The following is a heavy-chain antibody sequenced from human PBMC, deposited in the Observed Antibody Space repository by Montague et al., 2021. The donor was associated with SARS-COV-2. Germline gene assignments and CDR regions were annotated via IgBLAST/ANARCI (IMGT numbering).Heavy chain of an antibody. CDR1: GFTFSSHW. CDR3: ARDSGQPLLYGSPYYYGMDV. Sequence: SLRLSCAASGFTFSSHWMSWVRQAPGKGLEWVANIKQDGSEKYYVDSVKGRFTISRDNAKNSLYLQMNSLRAEDTAVYYCARDSGQPLLYGSPYYYGMDVWGKGTTVTVSS. D-gene: IGHD2-2*02. CDR2: IKQDGSEK. J-gene: IGHJ6*04. V-gene: IGHV3-7*01.